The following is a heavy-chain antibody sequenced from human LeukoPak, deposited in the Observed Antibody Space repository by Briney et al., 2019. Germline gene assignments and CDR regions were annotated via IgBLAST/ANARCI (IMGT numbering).Heavy chain of an antibody. CDR1: GFTFTSYG. CDR3: ARVREIGSGSYSFDY. CDR2: ISAYNGNT. V-gene: IGHV1-18*01. D-gene: IGHD3-10*01. J-gene: IGHJ4*02. Sequence: GGSLRLSCAASGFTFTSYGISWVRQAPGQGLEWMGWISAYNGNTNYAQKLQGRVTMTTDTSISTAYMELSRLRSDDTAVYYCARVREIGSGSYSFDYWGQGTLVTVSS.